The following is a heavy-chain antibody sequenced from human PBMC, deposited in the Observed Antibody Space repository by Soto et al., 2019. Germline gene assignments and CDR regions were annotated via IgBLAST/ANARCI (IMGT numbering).Heavy chain of an antibody. J-gene: IGHJ4*02. CDR2: IFSSGST. CDR3: AREGSYSAYNFAHGIQLWSFDF. Sequence: SETLSLTCTVSGGSINTFYWSWVRQPAGKGLEWIGRIFSSGSTSFNPSLESRVAMSVDTSKNHFSLDLSSVTAADMAVYYCAREGSYSAYNFAHGIQLWSFDFWGQGALVTVSS. V-gene: IGHV4-4*07. D-gene: IGHD5-12*01. CDR1: GGSINTFY.